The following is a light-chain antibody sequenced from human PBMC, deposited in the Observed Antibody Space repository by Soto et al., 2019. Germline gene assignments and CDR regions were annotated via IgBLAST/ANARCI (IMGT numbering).Light chain of an antibody. CDR3: QQYCSWT. Sequence: EIVLTQSPGTLSVSPGERATLSCRASQTISSSYLAWYRQKPGQAPSLLIYGTSSRATGIPDRFSGSGSGTDFTLTICSLEPEDSAIYYCQQYCSWTFGQGTKVEIK. V-gene: IGKV3-20*01. CDR2: GTS. J-gene: IGKJ1*01. CDR1: QTISSSY.